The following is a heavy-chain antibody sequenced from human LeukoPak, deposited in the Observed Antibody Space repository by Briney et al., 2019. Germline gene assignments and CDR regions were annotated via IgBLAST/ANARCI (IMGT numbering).Heavy chain of an antibody. J-gene: IGHJ4*02. CDR1: GGTFSSYA. CDR3: ARVRREREGPLGYSFDY. D-gene: IGHD1-26*01. CDR2: IIPILGIA. Sequence: GASVKVSCKASGGTFSSYAISWVRQAPGQGLEWMGRIIPILGIANYAQKFQGRVTITADKSTSTAYMELSSLRSEDTAVYYCARVRREREGPLGYSFDYWGQGTLVTVSS. V-gene: IGHV1-69*04.